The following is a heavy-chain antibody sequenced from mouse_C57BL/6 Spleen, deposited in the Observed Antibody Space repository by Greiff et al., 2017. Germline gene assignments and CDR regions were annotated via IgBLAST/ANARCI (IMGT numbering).Heavy chain of an antibody. Sequence: QVQLQQSGAELVRPGASVTLSCKASGYTFTDYEMHWVKQTPVHGLEWIGAIDPETGGTAYNQKFKGKAILTADKSSSTAYMELRSLTSEDSAVXYCTRGGYYYYGYYYAMDYWGQGTSVTVSS. V-gene: IGHV1-15*01. D-gene: IGHD1-1*01. CDR3: TRGGYYYYGYYYAMDY. CDR2: IDPETGGT. CDR1: GYTFTDYE. J-gene: IGHJ4*01.